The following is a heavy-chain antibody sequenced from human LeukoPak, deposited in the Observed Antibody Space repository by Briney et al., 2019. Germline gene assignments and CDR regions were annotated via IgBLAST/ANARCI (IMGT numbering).Heavy chain of an antibody. CDR2: IYYSGST. CDR1: GGSISSPTYY. V-gene: IGHV4-39*07. Sequence: SETLSLTCTVSGGSISSPTYYWGWLRQPPGKGLEWIGSIYYSGSTYYNPSLKSRVTISVETSKNQFSLKLSSVTAADTAVYYCAKGDYYNMDVWGKGTTVTVSS. CDR3: AKGDYYNMDV. J-gene: IGHJ6*03.